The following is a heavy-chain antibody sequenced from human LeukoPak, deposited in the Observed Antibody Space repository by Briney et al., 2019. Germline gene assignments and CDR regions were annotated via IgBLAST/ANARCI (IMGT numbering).Heavy chain of an antibody. CDR1: GFTFSSYS. V-gene: IGHV3-48*01. J-gene: IGHJ6*02. CDR3: ARDNYGGNFPYYYYGMDV. Sequence: GGSLRLSCAASGFTFSSYSMNWVRQALGKGLEWVSYISSSSSTIYYADSVKGRFTISRHNSKNTLYLQMNSLRAEDTAVYYCARDNYGGNFPYYYYGMDVWGQGTTVTVSS. CDR2: ISSSSSTI. D-gene: IGHD4-23*01.